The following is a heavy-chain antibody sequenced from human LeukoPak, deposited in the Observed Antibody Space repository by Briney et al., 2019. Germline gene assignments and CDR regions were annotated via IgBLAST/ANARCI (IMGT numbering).Heavy chain of an antibody. CDR1: GGSISTNSYY. J-gene: IGHJ4*02. D-gene: IGHD6-13*01. V-gene: IGHV4-39*01. CDR2: IYYSGST. CDR3: ARHGGYSSSWYVDY. Sequence: KASETLSLTCTVSGGSISTNSYYWGWIRQPPGKGLEWIGSIYYSGSTYYNPSLKSRVTISVDTSKNQFSLRLSSVTAADTAVYYCARHGGYSSSWYVDYWGQGTLVTVSS.